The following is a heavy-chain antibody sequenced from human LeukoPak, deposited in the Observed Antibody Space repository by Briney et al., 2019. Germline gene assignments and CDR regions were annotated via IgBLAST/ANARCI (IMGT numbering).Heavy chain of an antibody. J-gene: IGHJ4*02. CDR2: IKSKTDGGTT. Sequence: GGSLRLSCAASGFTSSNAWMSWVRQAPGKGLEWVGRIKSKTDGGTTDYAAPVKGRFTISRDDSKNTLYLQMNSLKTEDTAVYYCTTAGILTYYDFWSGYWRFDYWGQGTLVTVSS. CDR3: TTAGILTYYDFWSGYWRFDY. V-gene: IGHV3-15*01. D-gene: IGHD3-3*01. CDR1: GFTSSNAW.